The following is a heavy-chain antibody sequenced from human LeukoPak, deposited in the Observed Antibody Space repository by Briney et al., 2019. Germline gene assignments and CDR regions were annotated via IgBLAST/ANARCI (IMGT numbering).Heavy chain of an antibody. Sequence: GGSLRLSCAASGFTFDDYGMSWVRQAPGKGLEWVSGINWNGGSTGYADSVKGRFTISRDNAKNSLYLQMNSLRAEDTALYYCARAGNTFGGVIVPFDYWGQGTLVTVSS. V-gene: IGHV3-20*04. D-gene: IGHD3-16*02. J-gene: IGHJ4*02. CDR2: INWNGGST. CDR3: ARAGNTFGGVIVPFDY. CDR1: GFTFDDYG.